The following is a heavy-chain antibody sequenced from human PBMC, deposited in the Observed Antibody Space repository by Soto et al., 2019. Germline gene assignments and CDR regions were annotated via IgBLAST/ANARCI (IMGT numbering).Heavy chain of an antibody. Sequence: EVQLVESGGGLVKPGGSLRLACAASGFTFSSYSMNWVRQAPGKGLEWVSSISSSSSYIYYADSVKGRFTIPRDNATSSLYPQLNSQRAEHTAVSYRGRGSTGIYDYWGQGTLVTVSS. V-gene: IGHV3-21*01. CDR2: ISSSSSYI. CDR3: GRGSTGIYDY. CDR1: GFTFSSYS. D-gene: IGHD3-10*01. J-gene: IGHJ4*02.